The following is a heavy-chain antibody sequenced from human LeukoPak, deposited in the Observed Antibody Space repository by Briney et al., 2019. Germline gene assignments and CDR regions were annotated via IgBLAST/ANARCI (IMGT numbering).Heavy chain of an antibody. CDR1: GGSISSYY. CDR3: ATLDTKMEVGLD. CDR2: IYYSGST. D-gene: IGHD3-16*01. J-gene: IGHJ4*02. Sequence: SETLSLTCTVSGGSISSYYWSWIRQPPGKGLEWIGYIYYSGSTNYNPSLKSRVTISVDTSKNQFSLKLSSVTAADTAVYYCATLDTKMEVGLDWGQGTLVTVSS. V-gene: IGHV4-59*08.